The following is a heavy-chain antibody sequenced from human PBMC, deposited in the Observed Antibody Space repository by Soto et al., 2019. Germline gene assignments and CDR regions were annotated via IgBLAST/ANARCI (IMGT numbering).Heavy chain of an antibody. CDR3: ASLILTYYYDSSGYSPGGYFDY. D-gene: IGHD3-22*01. CDR1: GGSIVSSNC. V-gene: IGHV4-4*02. J-gene: IGHJ4*02. Sequence: PSETLSLTCAVSGGSIVSSNCWILVRHPPGKGLEWIGEIYHSGSTNYNPSLKSRVTISVDKSKNQFSLKLSSVTAADTAVYYCASLILTYYYDSSGYSPGGYFDYWGQGTLVTVSS. CDR2: IYHSGST.